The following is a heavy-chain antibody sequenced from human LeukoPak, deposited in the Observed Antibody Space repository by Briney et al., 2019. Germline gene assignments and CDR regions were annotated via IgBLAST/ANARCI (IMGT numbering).Heavy chain of an antibody. CDR2: IYYSGST. CDR3: ARVFSEYYDFWSGYLNWFDP. V-gene: IGHV4-30-4*07. J-gene: IGHJ5*02. D-gene: IGHD3-3*01. CDR1: GGSISSGGYS. Sequence: SETLSLTCAVSGGSISSGGYSWSWIRQPPGKGLEWIGYIYYSGSTYYNPSLKSRVTISVDTSKNQFSLKLSSVTAADTAVYYCARVFSEYYDFWSGYLNWFDPWGQGTLVTVSS.